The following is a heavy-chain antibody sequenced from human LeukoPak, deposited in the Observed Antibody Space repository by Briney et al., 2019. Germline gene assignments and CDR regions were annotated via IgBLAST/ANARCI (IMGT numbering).Heavy chain of an antibody. D-gene: IGHD6-6*01. CDR2: IYSGGST. CDR1: GFTVSSNY. CDR3: ATEYSSSSAYYFDY. J-gene: IGHJ4*02. V-gene: IGHV3-66*01. Sequence: PGESLRLSCAASGFTVSSNYMSWVRQAPGKGLEWVSVIYSGGSTYYADSVKGRFTISRDNSKNTLYLQMNSLRAEDTAVYYCATEYSSSSAYYFDYWGQGTLVTVSS.